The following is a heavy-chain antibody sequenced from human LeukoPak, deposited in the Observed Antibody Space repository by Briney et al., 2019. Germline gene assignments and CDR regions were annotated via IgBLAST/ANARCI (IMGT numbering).Heavy chain of an antibody. CDR2: ISSDGIST. CDR1: GFTFSIYW. D-gene: IGHD6-6*01. V-gene: IGHV3-74*01. CDR3: AKLGKAARFHLFPYYFDY. J-gene: IGHJ4*02. Sequence: GGSLRLSCAASGFTFSIYWMHWVRQAPGKGLVWVSRISSDGISTSYGDSVKGRFTISRDNAKNSLYLQMNSLRAEDTAVYYCAKLGKAARFHLFPYYFDYWGQGTLVTVSS.